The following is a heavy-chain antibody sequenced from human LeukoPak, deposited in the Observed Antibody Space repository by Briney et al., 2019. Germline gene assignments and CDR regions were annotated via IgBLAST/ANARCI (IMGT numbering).Heavy chain of an antibody. V-gene: IGHV3-7*01. Sequence: GGSLRLSCAASGFTFRGYWMSWVRQAPGKGLEWVANIKQDGSEKYYVDSVKGRFTISRDNAKNSLYLQMNSLRAEDTAVYYCARGLHWYFDLWGRGTLVTVSS. CDR1: GFTFRGYW. CDR3: ARGLHWYFDL. D-gene: IGHD2-21*02. J-gene: IGHJ2*01. CDR2: IKQDGSEK.